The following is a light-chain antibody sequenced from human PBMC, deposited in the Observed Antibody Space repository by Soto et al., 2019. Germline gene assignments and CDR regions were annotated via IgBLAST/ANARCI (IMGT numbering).Light chain of an antibody. CDR1: QSISSY. Sequence: DIQMTQSPSSLSASVGDRVTITCRASQSISSYLAWHQQKPGKAPKXLIYAASTLQSGVPSRFSGSESGTDFTITISCLQSEDCETYYGQQYYSYPPTFGQGTKVDIK. V-gene: IGKV1-16*01. J-gene: IGKJ1*01. CDR3: QQYYSYPPT. CDR2: AAS.